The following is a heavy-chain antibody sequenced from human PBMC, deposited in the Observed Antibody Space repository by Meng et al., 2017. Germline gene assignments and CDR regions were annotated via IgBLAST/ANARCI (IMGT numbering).Heavy chain of an antibody. Sequence: GESLKISCAASGFTFSAFPTHWVRQAPGKGLESVSAISGDGSRTYYADSVKGRFTISRDNSRNTLYLQMGSLRTEDTAVYYCAGEEKGDYDYLGQGTLVTVSS. CDR1: GFTFSAFP. D-gene: IGHD2-21*01. CDR3: AGEEKGDYDY. CDR2: ISGDGSRT. J-gene: IGHJ4*02. V-gene: IGHV3-64*02.